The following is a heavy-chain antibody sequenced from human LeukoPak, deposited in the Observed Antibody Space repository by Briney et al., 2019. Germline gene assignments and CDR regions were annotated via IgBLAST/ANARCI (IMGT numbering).Heavy chain of an antibody. CDR3: ARRVTIIYYMDL. Sequence: SETLSLTCAVFDWTFSGYYWTWIRQFPGRGLEWIGEINDSGGTNYSPSLKSRVTISVDPSKNQFSMKLRSVTAAGTAVYYCARRVTIIYYMDLWGKGTTVTVSS. J-gene: IGHJ6*03. CDR1: DWTFSGYY. V-gene: IGHV4-34*01. CDR2: INDSGGT. D-gene: IGHD3-3*01.